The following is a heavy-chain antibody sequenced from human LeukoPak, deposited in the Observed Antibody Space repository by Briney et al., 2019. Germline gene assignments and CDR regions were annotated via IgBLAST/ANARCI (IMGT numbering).Heavy chain of an antibody. D-gene: IGHD2-2*01. V-gene: IGHV3-30*02. J-gene: IGHJ5*02. CDR1: GFTVTSYG. CDR3: ARVVVVAAGGTWWFDP. Sequence: GGSLRLSCAASGFTVTSYGMHWVRQAPGKGLEWVAFIRHDGGNKYYTDSVKGRFTISRDNAKNSLYLQMNSLRAEDTAVYYCARVVVVAAGGTWWFDPWGQGTLVTVSS. CDR2: IRHDGGNK.